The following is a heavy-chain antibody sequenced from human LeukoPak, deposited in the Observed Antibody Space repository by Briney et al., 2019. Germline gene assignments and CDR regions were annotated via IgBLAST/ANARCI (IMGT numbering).Heavy chain of an antibody. J-gene: IGHJ4*02. CDR3: ARVGRWLQFDYFDY. CDR2: IIPILGIA. Sequence: SVKVSCEASGGTFSSYAISWVRQAPGQGLEWMGRIIPILGIANYAQKFQGRVTITADKSTSTAYMELSSLRSEDTAVYYCARVGRWLQFDYFDYWGQGTLVTVSS. V-gene: IGHV1-69*04. D-gene: IGHD5-24*01. CDR1: GGTFSSYA.